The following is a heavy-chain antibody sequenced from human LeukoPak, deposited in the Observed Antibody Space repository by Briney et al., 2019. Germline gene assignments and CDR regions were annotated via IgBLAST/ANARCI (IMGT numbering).Heavy chain of an antibody. Sequence: PSETLSLTCTVSGGSISSYYWSWIRQSPGKGLEWIGYIYYSGSTNYNPSLKSRVTISVDTSKNQFPLKLSSVTAADTAVYYCARVRSGWSPENYYYYGMDVWGQGTTVTVSS. CDR2: IYYSGST. D-gene: IGHD6-19*01. CDR3: ARVRSGWSPENYYYYGMDV. J-gene: IGHJ6*02. CDR1: GGSISSYY. V-gene: IGHV4-59*12.